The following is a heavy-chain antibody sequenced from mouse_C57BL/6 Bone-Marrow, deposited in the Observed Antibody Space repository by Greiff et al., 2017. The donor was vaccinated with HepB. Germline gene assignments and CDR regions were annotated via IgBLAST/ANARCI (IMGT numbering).Heavy chain of an antibody. CDR2: IRLKSDNYAT. V-gene: IGHV6-3*01. D-gene: IGHD2-3*01. J-gene: IGHJ1*03. Sequence: EVKLMESGGGLVQPGGSMKLSCVASGFTFSNYWMNWVRQSPEKGLEWVAQIRLKSDNYATHYAESVKGRFTISRDDSKSSVYLQMNNLRAEDTGIYYCTFGYFWYFDVWGTGTTVTVSS. CDR3: TFGYFWYFDV. CDR1: GFTFSNYW.